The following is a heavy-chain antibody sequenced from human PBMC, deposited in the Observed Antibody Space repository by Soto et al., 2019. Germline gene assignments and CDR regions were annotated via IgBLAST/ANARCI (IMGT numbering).Heavy chain of an antibody. CDR3: ARVWTTVTNWFDP. J-gene: IGHJ5*02. CDR1: GGPISSSNW. CDR2: IYHSGST. D-gene: IGHD4-17*01. Sequence: SETLSLTCAVSGGPISSSNWWSWVRQPPGKGLEWIGEIYHSGSTNYNPSLKSRVTISVDKSKNQFSLKLSSVTAADTAVYYCARVWTTVTNWFDPWGQGPLVTVSS. V-gene: IGHV4-4*02.